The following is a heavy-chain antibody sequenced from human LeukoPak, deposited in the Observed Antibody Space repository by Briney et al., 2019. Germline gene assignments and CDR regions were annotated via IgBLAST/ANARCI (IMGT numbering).Heavy chain of an antibody. CDR1: GYSISSGYY. J-gene: IGHJ4*02. Sequence: SETLSLTCTVSGYSISSGYYWGWIRQPPGKGLEWIGSIYHSGSTYYNPSLKSRVTISVGTSKNQFSLKLSSVTAADTAVYYCASEDYYDSSGRWGQGTLVTVSS. CDR3: ASEDYYDSSGR. CDR2: IYHSGST. V-gene: IGHV4-38-2*02. D-gene: IGHD3-22*01.